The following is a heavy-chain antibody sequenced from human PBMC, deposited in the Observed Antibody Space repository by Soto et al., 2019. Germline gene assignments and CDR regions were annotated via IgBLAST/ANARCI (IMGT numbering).Heavy chain of an antibody. Sequence: QVQLVQSGAEVKKPGSSVKVSCKASGGTFSSYAISWVRQAPGQGLEWMGGSIPIFGPANYAQKLQGRVTIGADESTSAACMGVSSLRAEGRDGYYCAREMGGAVGGGFDYWGQGTLVTVSS. V-gene: IGHV1-69*01. D-gene: IGHD6-19*01. CDR1: GGTFSSYA. J-gene: IGHJ4*02. CDR2: SIPIFGPA. CDR3: AREMGGAVGGGFDY.